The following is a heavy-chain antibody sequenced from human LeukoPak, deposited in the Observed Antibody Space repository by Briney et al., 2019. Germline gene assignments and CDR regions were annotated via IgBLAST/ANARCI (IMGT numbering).Heavy chain of an antibody. Sequence: GGSLRLSCAASGFIFINYDMHWVRQAPGKGLEWVAIISYDGSNKYYGDSVKGRFTISRDNSKNTLYLQMNSLRAEDTAVYYCAKDHYYGSGSPNYWGLGTLVTVSS. CDR1: GFIFINYD. V-gene: IGHV3-30*18. CDR3: AKDHYYGSGSPNY. J-gene: IGHJ4*02. CDR2: ISYDGSNK. D-gene: IGHD3-10*01.